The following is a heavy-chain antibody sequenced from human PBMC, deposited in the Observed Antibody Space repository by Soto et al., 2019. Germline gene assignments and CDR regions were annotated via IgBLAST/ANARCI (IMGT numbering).Heavy chain of an antibody. Sequence: SETLSLTCTVSGGSISSSSNHWGWIRQPPGKGLEWIGNIYYSENTYYNPSLKSRVTISVDTSKNQFSLRLTSVTAADTAVYYCARQPPYSSSWYTLDYWGQGTLVTVSS. CDR1: GGSISSSSNH. J-gene: IGHJ4*02. D-gene: IGHD6-13*01. V-gene: IGHV4-39*01. CDR3: ARQPPYSSSWYTLDY. CDR2: IYYSENT.